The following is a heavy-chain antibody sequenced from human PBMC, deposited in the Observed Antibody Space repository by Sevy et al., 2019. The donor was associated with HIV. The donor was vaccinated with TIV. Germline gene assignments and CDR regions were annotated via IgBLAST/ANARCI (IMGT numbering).Heavy chain of an antibody. V-gene: IGHV3-15*01. Sequence: GGSLRLSCAASGLSFSNAWMAWVRQAPGKGLEWVGRIRSETGGGTTDFVAFAKGKFTISRDDQKNTLYLQMNSLKTEDTAVYYCAIDHRRDGMIVVPFEKWGLGTLVTVSS. D-gene: IGHD3-22*01. CDR1: GLSFSNAW. J-gene: IGHJ4*02. CDR3: AIDHRRDGMIVVPFEK. CDR2: IRSETGGGTT.